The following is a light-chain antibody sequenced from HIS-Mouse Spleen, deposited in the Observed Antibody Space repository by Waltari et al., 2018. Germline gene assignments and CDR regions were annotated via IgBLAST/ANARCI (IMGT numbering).Light chain of an antibody. CDR2: GTS. CDR1: SSNIGAGYD. V-gene: IGLV1-40*01. CDR3: QSYDSSLSGYV. Sequence: QSVLTQPPSVSGAPGQRVTISCTGSSSNIGAGYDVHWYQQLPGTAPKLLTYGTSNRPAGVPDRFSGSKSGTSASLAITGLQAKDEADYYCQSYDSSLSGYVFGTGTKVTVL. J-gene: IGLJ1*01.